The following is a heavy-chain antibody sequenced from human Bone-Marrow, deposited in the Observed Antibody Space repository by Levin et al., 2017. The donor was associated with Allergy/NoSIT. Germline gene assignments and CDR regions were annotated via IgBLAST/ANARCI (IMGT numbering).Heavy chain of an antibody. J-gene: IGHJ4*02. V-gene: IGHV3-30-3*01. CDR2: ISVDGTDK. CDR1: GFTFSRYA. Sequence: LLLTCAASGFTFSRYAMNWVRQAPGKGLEWVAAISVDGTDKNYADSVKGRFTVSRDNSNNLLYLQMDSLRAEDTAFYYCARDFGYWGQGTLVTVSS. CDR3: ARDFGY.